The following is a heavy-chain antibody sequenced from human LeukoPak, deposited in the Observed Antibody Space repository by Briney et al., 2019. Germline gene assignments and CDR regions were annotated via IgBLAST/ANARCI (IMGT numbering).Heavy chain of an antibody. CDR1: GYTFTGYY. D-gene: IGHD3-22*01. J-gene: IGHJ6*02. Sequence: SCKASGYTFTGYYVHWVRQAPGKGLEWVAVIWYDGSNKYYADSVKGRFTISRDNSKNTLYLQMNSLRAEDTAVYYCARLDSSGYYYRYYYGMDVWGQGTTVTVSS. V-gene: IGHV3-33*01. CDR2: IWYDGSNK. CDR3: ARLDSSGYYYRYYYGMDV.